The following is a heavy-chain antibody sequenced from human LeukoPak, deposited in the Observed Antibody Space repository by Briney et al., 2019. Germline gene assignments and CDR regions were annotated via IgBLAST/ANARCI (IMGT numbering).Heavy chain of an antibody. CDR2: IYSRGST. J-gene: IGHJ4*02. CDR1: GGSISTNNYY. Sequence: SETLSLTCTVSGGSISTNNYYWGWIRQSPGKGLEWIGSIYSRGSTFYSPSLQSRVIISADTSKNQFSLKLSSVTASDTAVYYCARHGRWPSPGIFDYWGQGTLVTVSS. V-gene: IGHV4-39*01. CDR3: ARHGRWPSPGIFDY. D-gene: IGHD6-13*01.